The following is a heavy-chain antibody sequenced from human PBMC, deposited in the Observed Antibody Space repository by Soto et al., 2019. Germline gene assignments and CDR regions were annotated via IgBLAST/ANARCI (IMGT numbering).Heavy chain of an antibody. V-gene: IGHV1-69*13. CDR1: GGTFSSYA. D-gene: IGHD3-10*01. CDR3: ARGSGSYYTSNWFDP. CDR2: IIPIFGTA. J-gene: IGHJ5*02. Sequence: ASVKVSCKASGGTFSSYAISWVRQAPGQGLEWMGGIIPIFGTANYAQKFQGRVTITADESTSTAYMELSSLRSEDTAVYYCARGSGSYYTSNWFDPWGQGTMVTVSS.